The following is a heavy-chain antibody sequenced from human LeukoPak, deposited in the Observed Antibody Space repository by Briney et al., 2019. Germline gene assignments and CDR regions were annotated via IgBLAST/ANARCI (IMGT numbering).Heavy chain of an antibody. CDR2: ISTSNGNT. Sequence: ASVKVSCKAPGYTFTSYGISWVRQAPGQGLEWMGWISTSNGNTNSAQKIQGRLTMTTDTSTSTAYMELRSLRSDDTAVYYCAREAAGTWWFDPWGQGTLVTVSS. CDR3: AREAAGTWWFDP. V-gene: IGHV1-18*01. D-gene: IGHD6-13*01. CDR1: GYTFTSYG. J-gene: IGHJ5*02.